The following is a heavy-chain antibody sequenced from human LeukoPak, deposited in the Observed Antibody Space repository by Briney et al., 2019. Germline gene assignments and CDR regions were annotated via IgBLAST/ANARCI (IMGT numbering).Heavy chain of an antibody. CDR3: ASLLNSGSYSIADY. D-gene: IGHD6-19*01. CDR2: ISSSSSYI. V-gene: IGHV3-21*01. Sequence: GGSLRLSCAASGFTFSSYSMNWVRQAPGKGLEWVSSISSSSSYIYYADSVKGRFTISRDNAKNSLYLQMNSLRAEDTAAYYCASLLNSGSYSIADYWGQGTLVTVSS. CDR1: GFTFSSYS. J-gene: IGHJ4*02.